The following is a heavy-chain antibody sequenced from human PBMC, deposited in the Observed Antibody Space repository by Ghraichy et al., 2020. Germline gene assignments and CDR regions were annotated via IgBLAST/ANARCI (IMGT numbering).Heavy chain of an antibody. D-gene: IGHD1-26*01. CDR3: ARDWSGSRPDYFDY. V-gene: IGHV3-21*01. Sequence: GGSLRLSCAASGFTFSSYSMNWVRQAPGKGLEWVSSISSSSSYIYYADSVKGRFTISRDNAKNSLYLQMNSLRAEDTAVYYCARDWSGSRPDYFDYWGQGTLVTVSS. CDR1: GFTFSSYS. J-gene: IGHJ4*02. CDR2: ISSSSSYI.